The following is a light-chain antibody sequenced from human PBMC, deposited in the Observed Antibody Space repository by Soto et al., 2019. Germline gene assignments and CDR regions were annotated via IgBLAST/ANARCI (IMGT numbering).Light chain of an antibody. CDR2: AAS. CDR1: QGINSH. CDR3: QQYGSSPLT. Sequence: DIQLTQSPSFLSASVGDRVTITCRASQGINSHLNWYQQKPGKAPKLLIYAASSLQSGVPSRFSGSGSGTDFTLTISRLEPEDFAVYYCQQYGSSPLTFGGGTKVDIK. J-gene: IGKJ4*01. V-gene: IGKV1-39*02.